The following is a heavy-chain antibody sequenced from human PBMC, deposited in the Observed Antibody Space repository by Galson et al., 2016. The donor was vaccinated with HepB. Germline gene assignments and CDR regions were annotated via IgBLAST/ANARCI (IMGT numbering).Heavy chain of an antibody. D-gene: IGHD3-16*02. CDR3: VKDFDYVWGSFRFQTKYYFDY. J-gene: IGHJ4*02. CDR2: ISSNGGTT. Sequence: SLRLSCAASGFTFSRYALHWVRQAPGKGLEYVSAISSNGGTTYYADSVKSRFTISRDNFKNTLYLQMSSLRAEDTAVYYCVKDFDYVWGSFRFQTKYYFDYWGQGTLVTVSS. CDR1: GFTFSRYA. V-gene: IGHV3-64D*06.